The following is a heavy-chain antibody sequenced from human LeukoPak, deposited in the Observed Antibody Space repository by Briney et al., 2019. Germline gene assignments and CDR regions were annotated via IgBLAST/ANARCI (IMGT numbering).Heavy chain of an antibody. V-gene: IGHV1-3*01. Sequence: ASVKVSCKASGYTFTSYAMHWVRQAPGQRLEWMGWINAGNGNTKYSQKFQGRVTITRDTSASTAYMELSSLRSEDTAVYYCARLIDYYDFWSGYNQNDYWGQGTLVTVSS. J-gene: IGHJ4*02. CDR2: INAGNGNT. CDR3: ARLIDYYDFWSGYNQNDY. D-gene: IGHD3-3*01. CDR1: GYTFTSYA.